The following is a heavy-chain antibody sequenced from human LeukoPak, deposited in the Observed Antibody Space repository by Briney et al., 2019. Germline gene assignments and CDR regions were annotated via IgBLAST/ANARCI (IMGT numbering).Heavy chain of an antibody. J-gene: IGHJ5*02. D-gene: IGHD3-3*01. CDR1: GYTFTSYD. CDR2: MNPNSGNT. CDR3: ALHPSKSYYDFWSGYYRGMVANWFDP. Sequence: ASVKVSCKASGYTFTSYDINWVRQATGQGLEWMGWMNPNSGNTGYAQKFQGRVTITRNTSISTAYMELSSLRSEDTAVYYCALHPSKSYYDFWSGYYRGMVANWFDPWGQGTLVTVSS. V-gene: IGHV1-8*03.